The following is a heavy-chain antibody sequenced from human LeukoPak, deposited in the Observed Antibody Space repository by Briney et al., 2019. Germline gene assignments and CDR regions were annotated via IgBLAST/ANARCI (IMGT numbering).Heavy chain of an antibody. D-gene: IGHD6-13*01. CDR1: GFTVSSNH. Sequence: GGSLRLSCAASGFTVSSNHMSWVRQAPGKGLEWVSVIYSGGSTYYADSVKGRFTISRDNSKNTLYLQMNSLRAEDTAVYYCARGFVDSSSWPFDYWGQGTLVTVSS. CDR3: ARGFVDSSSWPFDY. J-gene: IGHJ4*02. CDR2: IYSGGST. V-gene: IGHV3-66*01.